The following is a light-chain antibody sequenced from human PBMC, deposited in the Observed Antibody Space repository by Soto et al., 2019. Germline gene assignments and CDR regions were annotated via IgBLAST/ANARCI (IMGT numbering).Light chain of an antibody. CDR2: GAS. J-gene: IGKJ4*01. Sequence: EIVMTQSPATLSVSPGERATLSSRASKSVNNSLAWYQQKPGQAPRLLIYGASARATGIPARFSGSGSGTEFTLTISSLHSEDFAVYYCQQYNNLPLTFGGGTKVEI. CDR1: KSVNNS. CDR3: QQYNNLPLT. V-gene: IGKV3-15*01.